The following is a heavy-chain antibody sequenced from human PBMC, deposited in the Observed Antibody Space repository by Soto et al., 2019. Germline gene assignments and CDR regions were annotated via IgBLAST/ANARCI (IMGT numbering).Heavy chain of an antibody. CDR2: ISAYNGNT. D-gene: IGHD3-22*01. V-gene: IGHV1-18*04. CDR3: ARLEDSSGYGDFGY. J-gene: IGHJ4*02. CDR1: GYTFTSYG. Sequence: ASVKVSCKASGYTFTSYGISWVRQAPGQGLEWMGWISAYNGNTNYAQKLQGRVTMSTDTSTSTAYMELRSLRSDDTAVYYCARLEDSSGYGDFGYWGQGTLVTVSS.